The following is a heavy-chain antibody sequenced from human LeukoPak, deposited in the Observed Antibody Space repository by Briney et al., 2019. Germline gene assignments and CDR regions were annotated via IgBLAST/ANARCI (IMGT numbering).Heavy chain of an antibody. J-gene: IGHJ6*02. CDR2: MNPNSGNT. CDR1: GYTFTSYD. D-gene: IGHD6-13*01. Sequence: ASVKVSCKASGYTFTSYDINWVRQATGQGLEWMGWMNPNSGNTGCAQKFQGRVTMTRNTSISTAYMELSSLRSEDTAVYYCARRGYSSSWTYYYYYYGMDVWGQGTTVTVSS. CDR3: ARRGYSSSWTYYYYYYGMDV. V-gene: IGHV1-8*01.